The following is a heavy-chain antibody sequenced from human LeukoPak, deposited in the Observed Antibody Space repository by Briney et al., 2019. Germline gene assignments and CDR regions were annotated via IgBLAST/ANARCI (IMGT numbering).Heavy chain of an antibody. J-gene: IGHJ4*02. CDR1: GFTFSSYG. CDR3: AKGTGYSSSPLDY. CDR2: ISYDGSST. D-gene: IGHD6-13*01. Sequence: GGSLRLSCAASGFTFSSYGMHWVRQAPGKGLEWLAVISYDGSSTYYADSLKGRFTISRDNSKNTLFLQMNSLRVEDTAAYYCAKGTGYSSSPLDYWGQGTLVTVSS. V-gene: IGHV3-30*18.